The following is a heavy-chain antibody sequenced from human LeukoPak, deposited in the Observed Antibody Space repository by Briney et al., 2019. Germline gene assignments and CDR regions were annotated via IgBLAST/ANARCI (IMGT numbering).Heavy chain of an antibody. V-gene: IGHV3-11*01. J-gene: IGHJ4*02. Sequence: GQSLRLSCAASGFTLSDYSMSWIRQAPGEGREWVSYIRTSGSHIIYTDSVKGRFTIPRDNAKNSLYLQINSLRAEDTAVYYCARTTMVRGVPLRYFDYWGQGTLVTVSS. CDR3: ARTTMVRGVPLRYFDY. D-gene: IGHD3-10*01. CDR2: IRTSGSHI. CDR1: GFTLSDYS.